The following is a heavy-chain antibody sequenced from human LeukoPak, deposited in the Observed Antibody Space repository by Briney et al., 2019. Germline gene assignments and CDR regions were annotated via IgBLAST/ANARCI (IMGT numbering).Heavy chain of an antibody. J-gene: IGHJ3*02. V-gene: IGHV1-69*05. CDR3: ARERVDPGDIVVVVAATRAFDI. CDR1: GYTFTGYY. D-gene: IGHD2-15*01. Sequence: SVKVSCNASGYTFTGYYMHWVRQAPGQGLEWIGGIIPIFGTANYAQKFQGRVTITTDESTSTAYMELSSLRSEDTAVYYCARERVDPGDIVVVVAATRAFDIWGQGTMVTVSS. CDR2: IIPIFGTA.